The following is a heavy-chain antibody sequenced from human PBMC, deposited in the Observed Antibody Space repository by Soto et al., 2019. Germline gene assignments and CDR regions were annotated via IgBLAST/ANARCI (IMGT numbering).Heavy chain of an antibody. Sequence: QVHLQASDPGLVKPPETLSLTCVVSGGSISSGFWWTWVRQSPGKGLEWLGEVSHSGSTKDNPSLKSRVTLSVDKSNNRFSLHMTSVTAADTGVYYCARVSRTVGLDYWGQGTLVTVSS. CDR2: VSHSGST. CDR1: GGSISSGFW. CDR3: ARVSRTVGLDY. V-gene: IGHV4-4*03. D-gene: IGHD4-17*01. J-gene: IGHJ4*02.